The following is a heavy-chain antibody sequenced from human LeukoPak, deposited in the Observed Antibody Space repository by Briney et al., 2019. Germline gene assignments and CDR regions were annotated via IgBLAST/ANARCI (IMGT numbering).Heavy chain of an antibody. CDR1: GGSISSYY. V-gene: IGHV4-59*01. Sequence: PSETLSLTCTVSGGSISSYYWSWIRQPPGKGLERIGYIYYSGSTNYNPSLKSRVTISVDTSKNQFSLKLSSVTAADTAVYYCARHSDTAMDPGGYWGQGTLVTVSS. J-gene: IGHJ4*02. CDR3: ARHSDTAMDPGGY. D-gene: IGHD5-18*01. CDR2: IYYSGST.